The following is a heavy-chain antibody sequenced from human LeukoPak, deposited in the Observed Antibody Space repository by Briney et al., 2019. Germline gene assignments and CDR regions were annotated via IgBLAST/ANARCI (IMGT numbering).Heavy chain of an antibody. Sequence: ASVKVSCKASGYTFTGCYMHWVRQAPGQGLEWMGWINPNSGGTNYAQKFQGRVTMTRDTSISTAYMELSRLRSDDTAVYYCARRRGYRYGQHYYYYYGMDVWGQGTTVTVSS. CDR3: ARRRGYRYGQHYYYYYGMDV. J-gene: IGHJ6*02. D-gene: IGHD5-18*01. CDR2: INPNSGGT. V-gene: IGHV1-2*02. CDR1: GYTFTGCY.